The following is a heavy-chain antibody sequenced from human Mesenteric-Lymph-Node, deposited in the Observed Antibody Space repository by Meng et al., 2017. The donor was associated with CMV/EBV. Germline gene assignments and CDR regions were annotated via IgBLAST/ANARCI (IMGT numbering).Heavy chain of an antibody. CDR1: LSTCGVC. D-gene: IGHD3-3*01. V-gene: IGHV2-5*01. CDR3: AHTYYDFWSGYRRLGWFDP. J-gene: IGHJ5*02. CDR2: IYWNDAK. Sequence: LSTCGVCVCWLRQPPGKALEWLALIYWNDAKRYSPSLKSRLTITKDTSKNQVVLTMTNMDPVDTATYYCAHTYYDFWSGYRRLGWFDPWGQGTLVTVSS.